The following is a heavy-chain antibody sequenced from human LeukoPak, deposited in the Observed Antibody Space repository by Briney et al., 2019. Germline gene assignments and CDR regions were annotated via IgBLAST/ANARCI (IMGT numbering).Heavy chain of an antibody. CDR2: ISYDGSNK. V-gene: IGHV3-30-3*02. CDR1: GFTFSSYA. J-gene: IGHJ4*02. Sequence: GGSLRLSCAASGFTFSSYAMHWVRQAPGKGLEWVAVISYDGSNKYYADSVKGRFTISRDNSKNTLYLQMNSLRAEDTAVYYCANDGAYDSSGYFMSFNYWGQGTLVTVSS. CDR3: ANDGAYDSSGYFMSFNY. D-gene: IGHD3-22*01.